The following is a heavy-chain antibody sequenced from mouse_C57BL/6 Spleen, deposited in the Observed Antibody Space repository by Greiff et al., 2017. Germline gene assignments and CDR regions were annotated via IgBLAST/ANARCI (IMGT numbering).Heavy chain of an antibody. V-gene: IGHV1-64*01. CDR3: ARSYDGYSHCDY. Sequence: QVQLQQPGAELVKPGASVKLSCKASGYTFTSYWMHWVKQRPGQGLEWIGMIHPNSGSTNYNEKFKSKATLTVDKSSSTAYMQLSSLTSEDSAVYYGARSYDGYSHCDYWGQGTTLTVSS. J-gene: IGHJ2*01. D-gene: IGHD2-3*01. CDR2: IHPNSGST. CDR1: GYTFTSYW.